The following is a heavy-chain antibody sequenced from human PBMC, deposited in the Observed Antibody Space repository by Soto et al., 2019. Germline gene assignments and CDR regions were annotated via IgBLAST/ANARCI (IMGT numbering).Heavy chain of an antibody. Sequence: SETLSLTCTVSGGSISSYYWSWIRQPPGKGLEWIGYIYYSGSTNYNPSPKSRVTISVDTSKNQSSLKLSSVTAADTAVYYCARAVRYFDWLPYGMDVWGQGTTVTVSS. CDR3: ARAVRYFDWLPYGMDV. D-gene: IGHD3-9*01. CDR2: IYYSGST. J-gene: IGHJ6*02. V-gene: IGHV4-59*08. CDR1: GGSISSYY.